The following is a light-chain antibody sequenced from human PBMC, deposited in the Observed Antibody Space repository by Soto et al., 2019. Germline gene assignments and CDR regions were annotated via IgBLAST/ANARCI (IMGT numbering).Light chain of an antibody. CDR3: SSKTSDSALVV. V-gene: IGLV2-14*01. Sequence: QSVLTQPASVSGSPGQSITISCTGTSSDVGGYNYVSWYQQYPGKAPKLMIFDVSNRPSGISNRFSGSKSGNTASLTISGLQAEDEADYYCSSKTSDSALVVFGGGTKLTVL. CDR2: DVS. J-gene: IGLJ2*01. CDR1: SSDVGGYNY.